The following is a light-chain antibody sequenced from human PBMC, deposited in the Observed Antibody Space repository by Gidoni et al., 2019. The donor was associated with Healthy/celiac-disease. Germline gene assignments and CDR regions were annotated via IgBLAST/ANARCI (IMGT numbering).Light chain of an antibody. J-gene: IGKJ3*01. CDR3: QQSYSTPL. V-gene: IGKV1-39*01. Sequence: DIHMTQSPSSLSASVGDRVTITCRASQSISSYLNWYQQKPGKAPKLLIYAASSLQSGVPSRFSGSGSETDFTITISSLQPEDFATYYCQQSYSTPLFGPGTKVDIK. CDR2: AAS. CDR1: QSISSY.